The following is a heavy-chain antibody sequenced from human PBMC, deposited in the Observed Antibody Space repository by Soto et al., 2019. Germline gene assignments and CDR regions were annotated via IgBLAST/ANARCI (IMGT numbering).Heavy chain of an antibody. CDR2: IYKRATT. Sequence: SETLSLTCSVSGDSISNLDYFWAWIRQPPGQALEYIGYIYKRATTYYNPSFESRVAISVDTSKSQFSLNVTPVTAADTAVYFCARGRYCLTGRCFPNWFDSWGQGALVTVSS. V-gene: IGHV4-30-4*01. CDR3: ARGRYCLTGRCFPNWFDS. J-gene: IGHJ5*01. D-gene: IGHD7-27*01. CDR1: GDSISNLDYF.